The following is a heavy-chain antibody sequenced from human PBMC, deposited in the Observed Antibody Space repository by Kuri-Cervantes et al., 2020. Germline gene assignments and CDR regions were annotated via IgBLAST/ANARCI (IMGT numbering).Heavy chain of an antibody. D-gene: IGHD1-26*01. V-gene: IGHV3-48*02. Sequence: GESLKISCAASGFTFDDYAMHWVRQAPGKGLEWVSYISSSSSTIYYADSVKGRFTISRDNAKNSLYLQMNSLRDEDTAVYYRAREQGWELLRDYYGMDVWGQGTTVTVSS. J-gene: IGHJ6*02. CDR2: ISSSSSTI. CDR1: GFTFDDYA. CDR3: AREQGWELLRDYYGMDV.